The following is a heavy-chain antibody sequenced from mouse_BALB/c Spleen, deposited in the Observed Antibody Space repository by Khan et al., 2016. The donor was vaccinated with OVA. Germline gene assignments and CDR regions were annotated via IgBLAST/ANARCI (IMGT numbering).Heavy chain of an antibody. CDR2: INPNNGDS. CDR1: GYTFSSYY. J-gene: IGHJ3*01. V-gene: IGHV1S81*02. CDR3: TRSGYGSFAY. Sequence: VQLQQSGAELVKTGASVKLSCKASGYTFSSYYLYWVKQRPGQGLEWIGEINPNNGDSNFNEKFKSKATLTVDKFSYTAYMQLSSLTSEDSSVYNCTRSGYGSFAYWGQGTLVTVSA. D-gene: IGHD2-2*01.